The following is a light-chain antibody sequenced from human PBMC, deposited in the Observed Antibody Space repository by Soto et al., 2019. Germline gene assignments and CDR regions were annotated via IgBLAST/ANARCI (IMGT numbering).Light chain of an antibody. CDR3: QPRSNWPTIT. V-gene: IGKV3-11*01. CDR1: QSVSSY. Sequence: DIVLTQSPGTLSLSPGERATLSCRASQSVSSYLAWYQQKPGQAPRLLIYDASNRANGIPARFSGSGSGTDFTLTLSSLEPEDFAFYDCQPRSNWPTITFCPGTRLEIK. J-gene: IGKJ5*01. CDR2: DAS.